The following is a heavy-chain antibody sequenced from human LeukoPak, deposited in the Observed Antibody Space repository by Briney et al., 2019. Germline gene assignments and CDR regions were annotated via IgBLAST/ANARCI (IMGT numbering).Heavy chain of an antibody. V-gene: IGHV3-48*02. D-gene: IGHD2-15*01. CDR2: IVPSSKTV. CDR1: GFTFSTSG. J-gene: IGHJ4*02. Sequence: GGSLRLSCAASGFTFSTSGMNWVRQAPGMGLEWLSYIVPSSKTVHYADSVKGRFTISRDNAKNSLFLQMNSLRDEDTAVYYCARIHRYCSGGACYVLDNWGQGTLVAVSS. CDR3: ARIHRYCSGGACYVLDN.